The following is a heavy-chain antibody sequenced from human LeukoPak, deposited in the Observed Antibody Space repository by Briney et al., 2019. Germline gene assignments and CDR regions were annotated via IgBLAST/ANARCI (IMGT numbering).Heavy chain of an antibody. CDR3: ARDNSGSIDY. CDR1: GFTFCSDY. J-gene: IGHJ4*02. Sequence: GGSLRLSCVASGFTFCSDYMNWVRQAPGKGLAWVSIIYSGERTYYADSVKGRFTISRDTSKNTLYLHMNSLRAEDTGMYYCARDNSGSIDYWGQGTLVTVSS. CDR2: IYSGERT. V-gene: IGHV3-53*01. D-gene: IGHD1-1*01.